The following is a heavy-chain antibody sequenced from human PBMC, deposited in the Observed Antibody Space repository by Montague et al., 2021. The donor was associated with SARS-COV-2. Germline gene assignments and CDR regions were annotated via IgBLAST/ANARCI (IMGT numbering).Heavy chain of an antibody. Sequence: SETLSLTYTVSGGSISSYYWSWIRQPPGKGLEWIGYIYYSGSTNYNPSLKSRVTISVDTSKNQFSLKLSSVTAADTAVYYCARGSGWMGNALDIWGQGTMVTVSS. CDR3: ARGSGWMGNALDI. J-gene: IGHJ3*02. V-gene: IGHV4-59*01. CDR2: IYYSGST. CDR1: GGSISSYY. D-gene: IGHD6-19*01.